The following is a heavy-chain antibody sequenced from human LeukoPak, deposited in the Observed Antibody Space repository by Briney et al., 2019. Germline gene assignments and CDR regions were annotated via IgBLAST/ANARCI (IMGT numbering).Heavy chain of an antibody. J-gene: IGHJ4*02. Sequence: GGSLRLSCAASGFTFSSYGMHWVRQAPGKGLEWVAFIRYDGSNKYYADFVKGRFTISRDNSKNTLYLQMNSLRAEDTAVYYCAKSDYGDYVGHFDYWGQGTLVTVSS. D-gene: IGHD4-17*01. CDR1: GFTFSSYG. CDR3: AKSDYGDYVGHFDY. V-gene: IGHV3-30*02. CDR2: IRYDGSNK.